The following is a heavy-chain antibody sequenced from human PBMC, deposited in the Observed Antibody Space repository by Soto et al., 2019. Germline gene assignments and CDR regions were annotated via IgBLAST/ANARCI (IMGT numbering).Heavy chain of an antibody. V-gene: IGHV4-39*01. Sequence: ASETLSLTCAVSGGSISSSGYYWGWIRQPPGKGLEWIVNIYYSGSSHYNPTLKSRSTVHEDTSTNPFSLERSSVGAVFMAVHCSAIWVEEFFIFGFWGQGTPGPVSS. CDR2: IYYSGSS. CDR3: AIWVEEFFIFGF. J-gene: IGHJ4*02. CDR1: GGSISSSGYY. D-gene: IGHD1-1*01.